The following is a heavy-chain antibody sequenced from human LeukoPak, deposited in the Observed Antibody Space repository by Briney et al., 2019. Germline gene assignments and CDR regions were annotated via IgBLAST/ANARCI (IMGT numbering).Heavy chain of an antibody. CDR2: IYYSGST. J-gene: IGHJ4*02. D-gene: IGHD3-22*01. V-gene: IGHV4-39*01. Sequence: SETLSLTCTVSGGSINSSSYYWGWIRQPPGKGLEWIGSIYYSGSTYYNPSLKSRVTISVDTSKNQFSLKLSSVTAADTAVYYCARRTDYYDSSGHKSHFDYWGQGTLVTVSS. CDR1: GGSINSSSYY. CDR3: ARRTDYYDSSGHKSHFDY.